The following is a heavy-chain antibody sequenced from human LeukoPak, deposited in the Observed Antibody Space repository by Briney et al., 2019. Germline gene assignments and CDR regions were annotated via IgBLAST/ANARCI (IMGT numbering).Heavy chain of an antibody. CDR2: IIPIFGTA. CDR1: GGTFSSYA. Sequence: SVKVSCKASGGTFSSYAISWVRQAPGQGLEWMGGIIPIFGTANYAQKFQGRVTITADESTSTAYMELSSLRSEDTAVYYCASKIYPHSHYYYGMDVWGQGTTVTVSS. CDR3: ASKIYPHSHYYYGMDV. D-gene: IGHD5-12*01. V-gene: IGHV1-69*13. J-gene: IGHJ6*02.